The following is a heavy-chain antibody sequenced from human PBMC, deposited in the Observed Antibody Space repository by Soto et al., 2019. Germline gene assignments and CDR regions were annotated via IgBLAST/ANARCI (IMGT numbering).Heavy chain of an antibody. Sequence: QVQLQESGPGLVKPSGTLSLTCAVSGGSISSSNWWSWVRQTPGKGVEWIGEIYHSGSNNYNPSLTSRVTISVDKSKNQFSLKLSSVSAADTAVYYCARERAFGESSPGYYYYGMDVWGQGTTVTVSS. J-gene: IGHJ6*02. CDR2: IYHSGSN. D-gene: IGHD3-10*01. V-gene: IGHV4-4*02. CDR1: GGSISSSNW. CDR3: ARERAFGESSPGYYYYGMDV.